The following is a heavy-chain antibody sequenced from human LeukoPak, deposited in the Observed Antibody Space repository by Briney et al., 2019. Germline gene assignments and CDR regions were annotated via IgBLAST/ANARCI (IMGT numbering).Heavy chain of an antibody. CDR2: FIPILGIA. D-gene: IGHD3-22*01. J-gene: IGHJ2*01. Sequence: SVKVFCKASGGTFNNYAISWVRQAPGEGLEWMGSFIPILGIANYAQKFQGRVTITADKSTSTAYVELSSLRSDDTAVYYCASPSVSGYLNWYFDLWGRGTLVTVSS. V-gene: IGHV1-69*04. CDR1: GGTFNNYA. CDR3: ASPSVSGYLNWYFDL.